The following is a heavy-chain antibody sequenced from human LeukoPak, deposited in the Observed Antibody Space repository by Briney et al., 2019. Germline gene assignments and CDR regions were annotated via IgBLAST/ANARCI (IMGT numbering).Heavy chain of an antibody. Sequence: PGGSLRLSCAASGFTFSSYWMHWVRQAPGKGLVWVSHIKSDGSSTNYADSVKGRFTISRDNAKNTLYLQMDSLRAEDTAVYYCATTRTDYYFDYWGQGALVTVSS. CDR1: GFTFSSYW. V-gene: IGHV3-74*01. CDR2: IKSDGSST. D-gene: IGHD3/OR15-3a*01. CDR3: ATTRTDYYFDY. J-gene: IGHJ4*02.